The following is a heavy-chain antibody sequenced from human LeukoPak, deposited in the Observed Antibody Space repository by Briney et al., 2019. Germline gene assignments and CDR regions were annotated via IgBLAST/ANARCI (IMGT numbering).Heavy chain of an antibody. CDR1: GYSFTSYW. J-gene: IGHJ4*02. CDR3: ARRVRVVGATDYFDY. Sequence: PGESLKISCKGSGYSFTSYWIGWVRQMPGKGLEWMGIFYPDDSDTRYSPSFQGQVTMSAGKSISTAYLQWSSLRASDTAMYYCARRVRVVGATDYFDYWGQGTLVTVSS. V-gene: IGHV5-51*01. D-gene: IGHD1-26*01. CDR2: FYPDDSDT.